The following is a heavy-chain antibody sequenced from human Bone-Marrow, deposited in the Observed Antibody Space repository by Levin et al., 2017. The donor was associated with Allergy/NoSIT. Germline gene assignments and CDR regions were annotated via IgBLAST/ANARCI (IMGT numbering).Heavy chain of an antibody. J-gene: IGHJ5*02. CDR3: ARVLVVGGGSSGFDP. CDR2: INPKTGNP. CDR1: GYTFTDYD. Sequence: EASVKVSCKASGYTFTDYDVNWVRQAPGQGLEWMGWINPKTGNPTFAQGFTGRFVFSVDTSVSTAYLQISSLKAEDTAVYYCARVLVVGGGSSGFDPWGQGTRVTVSS. D-gene: IGHD2-15*01. V-gene: IGHV7-4-1*02.